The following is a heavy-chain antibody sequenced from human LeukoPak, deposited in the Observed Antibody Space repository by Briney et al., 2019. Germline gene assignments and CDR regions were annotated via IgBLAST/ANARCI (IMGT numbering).Heavy chain of an antibody. CDR3: AKDRRIAAAGTFDY. Sequence: GGSLRLSCAASGFTFSSYWMHWVRQAPGKGLVWVSGIRSDGSASNYADSVKGRFTISRDNAKNMLYLQMNSLRAEDTAVYYCAKDRRIAAAGTFDYWGRGTLVTVSS. J-gene: IGHJ4*02. D-gene: IGHD6-13*01. V-gene: IGHV3-74*01. CDR2: IRSDGSAS. CDR1: GFTFSSYW.